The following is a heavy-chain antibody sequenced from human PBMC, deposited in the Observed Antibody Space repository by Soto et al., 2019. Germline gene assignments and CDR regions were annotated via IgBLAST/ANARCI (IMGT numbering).Heavy chain of an antibody. Sequence: GGTLRLPWAASGVPFSSYWLSWVRQPAGKGLEWIACINDKGSSTYYAVVEMGRVTVSRAYNNYTSVMVMNSLGVEDTVLYFCAGDGDHYVSSYRVNWGRGTLVTVSS. CDR1: GVPFSSYW. V-gene: IGHV3-74*01. CDR2: INDKGSST. J-gene: IGHJ4*02. D-gene: IGHD3-10*02. CDR3: AGDGDHYVSSYRVN.